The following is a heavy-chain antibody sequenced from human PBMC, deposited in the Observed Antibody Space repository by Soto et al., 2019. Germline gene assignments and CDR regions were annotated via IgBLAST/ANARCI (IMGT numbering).Heavy chain of an antibody. CDR2: VYFRGRT. CDR1: GVSTIDYY. V-gene: IGHV4-59*08. J-gene: IGHJ4*02. D-gene: IGHD6-13*01. Sequence: SEALSRTCTFSGVSTIDYYLTWIRQTPGQGLEWLGYVYFRGRTSYNPSLKSRVAMSVDTSKNQFSLKLTSVTAADTAVYYCARQSTGYSVEVDYWGQGTLVTVSS. CDR3: ARQSTGYSVEVDY.